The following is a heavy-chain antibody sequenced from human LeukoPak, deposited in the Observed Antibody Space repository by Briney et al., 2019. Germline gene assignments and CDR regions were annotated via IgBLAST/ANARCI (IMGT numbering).Heavy chain of an antibody. CDR3: AKDPTTFGGGVPNPYYFHL. V-gene: IGHV3-23*01. D-gene: IGHD3-3*01. Sequence: PGGSLRLSFAASGFIFNSYAMSWVRQAPGKGLEWVSGVSGGGATTYYVDSVKGRFTISIDNSKNTLFVQMNSLRVEDTAIYYCAKDPTTFGGGVPNPYYFHLWGQGTLVTVSS. J-gene: IGHJ4*02. CDR1: GFIFNSYA. CDR2: VSGGGATT.